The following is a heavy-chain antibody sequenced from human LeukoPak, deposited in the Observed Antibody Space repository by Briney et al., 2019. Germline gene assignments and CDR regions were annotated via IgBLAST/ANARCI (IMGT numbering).Heavy chain of an antibody. D-gene: IGHD2-2*02. Sequence: GGSLRLSCAASGFTFSSYWMHWVRQAPGKGLVWVSRINSDGSSTSYADSVKGRFTISRDNAKNTLYLQMNSLRAEDTAVYYCARGRNHYCSGTSCYTKYWGQGTLVTVSS. CDR2: INSDGSST. CDR1: GFTFSSYW. V-gene: IGHV3-74*01. CDR3: ARGRNHYCSGTSCYTKY. J-gene: IGHJ4*02.